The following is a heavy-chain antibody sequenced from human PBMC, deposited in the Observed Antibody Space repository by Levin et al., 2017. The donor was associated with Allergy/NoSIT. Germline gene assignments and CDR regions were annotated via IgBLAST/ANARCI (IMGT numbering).Heavy chain of an antibody. J-gene: IGHJ4*02. CDR1: GFTFSSYA. D-gene: IGHD3-22*01. CDR2: ISYDGSNK. CDR3: ARDRYYYDSSGYYYLFYFDY. Sequence: GGSLRLSCAASGFTFSSYAMHWVRQAPGKGLEWVAVISYDGSNKYYADSVKGRFTISRDDSKNTLYLQMNSLRAEDTAVYYCARDRYYYDSSGYYYLFYFDYWGQGTLVTVSS. V-gene: IGHV3-30*04.